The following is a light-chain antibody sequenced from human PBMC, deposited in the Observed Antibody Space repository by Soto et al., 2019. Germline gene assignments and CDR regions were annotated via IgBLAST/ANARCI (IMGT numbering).Light chain of an antibody. Sequence: DSQMTQYPSTLSASVGDRDTITCRASQSISSWLAWYQQKPGKAPKLPISKASTLHSGVPPRFSGSGSGTEFTLTISSLQPDDFGIYYCQHYESYPMTLCGGTRLDI. CDR2: KAS. V-gene: IGKV1-5*03. CDR1: QSISSW. J-gene: IGKJ4*01. CDR3: QHYESYPMT.